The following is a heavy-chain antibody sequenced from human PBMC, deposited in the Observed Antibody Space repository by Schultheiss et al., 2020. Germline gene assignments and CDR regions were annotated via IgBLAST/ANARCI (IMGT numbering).Heavy chain of an antibody. CDR2: IYYSGST. Sequence: SETLSLTCTVSGGSISSYYWGWIRQPPGKGLEWIGSIYYSGSTYYNPSLKSRVTISVDTSKNQFSLKLSSVTAADTAVYYCARDWDGVVVPAAKGPYYYYYGMDVWGQGTTVTVSS. V-gene: IGHV4-39*02. CDR1: GGSISSYY. J-gene: IGHJ6*02. CDR3: ARDWDGVVVPAAKGPYYYYYGMDV. D-gene: IGHD2-2*01.